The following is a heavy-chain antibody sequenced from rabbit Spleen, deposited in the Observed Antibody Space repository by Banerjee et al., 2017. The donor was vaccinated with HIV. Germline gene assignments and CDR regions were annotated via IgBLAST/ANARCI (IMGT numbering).Heavy chain of an antibody. CDR2: IDPVFGAT. CDR1: GIDLSTDAY. CDR3: VRDRANIGGDYGPYYFDL. J-gene: IGHJ4*01. Sequence: QQQLEESGGGLVRPGGTLTLTCKASGIDLSTDAYMCWVRQPPGKGLEWIGYIDPVFGATFSAGWVIAPSPLSRHNAQNTLYLQLNSLTAADTATYFCVRDRANIGGDYGPYYFDLWGPGTLVTVS. D-gene: IGHD2-1*01. V-gene: IGHV1S43*01.